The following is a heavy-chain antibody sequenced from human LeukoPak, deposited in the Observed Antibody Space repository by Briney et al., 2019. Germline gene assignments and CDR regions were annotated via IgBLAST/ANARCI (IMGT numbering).Heavy chain of an antibody. Sequence: SGESLKISCKGSGYSFTSYWIGWVRQMPGEGLEWMGIIYPGDSDTRYSPSFQGQVTISADKSISTAYLQWSSLKASDTAMYYCARSWVPAATGFDPWGQGTLVTVSS. D-gene: IGHD2-2*01. CDR1: GYSFTSYW. J-gene: IGHJ5*02. CDR3: ARSWVPAATGFDP. V-gene: IGHV5-51*01. CDR2: IYPGDSDT.